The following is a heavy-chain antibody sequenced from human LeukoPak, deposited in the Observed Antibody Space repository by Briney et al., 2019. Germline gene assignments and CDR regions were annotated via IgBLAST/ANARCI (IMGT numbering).Heavy chain of an antibody. J-gene: IGHJ4*02. Sequence: GGSLRLSCAASGFTLSSSWMSWVRPAPGKGLEWVANIKQDGSEKYSVDSVKGRFTTSRDNAKNSLYLQMNSLRAEDTAVYYCARDDYGDVDYWGQGTLVTVSS. CDR3: ARDDYGDVDY. V-gene: IGHV3-7*01. CDR1: GFTLSSSW. D-gene: IGHD4-17*01. CDR2: IKQDGSEK.